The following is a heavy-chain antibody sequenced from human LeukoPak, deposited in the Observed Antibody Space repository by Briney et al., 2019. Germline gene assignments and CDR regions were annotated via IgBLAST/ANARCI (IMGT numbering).Heavy chain of an antibody. Sequence: SETLSLTCTVSGGSISSSIYYWGWIRQPPGKGLERIGSIYYSGSTYYNPSLKSRVTISVDTSKNQFSLKLSSVTAADTAVYYCAHFLAAALYIDYWGQGTLVTVSS. J-gene: IGHJ4*02. CDR3: AHFLAAALYIDY. D-gene: IGHD6-13*01. CDR1: GGSISSSIYY. V-gene: IGHV4-39*01. CDR2: IYYSGST.